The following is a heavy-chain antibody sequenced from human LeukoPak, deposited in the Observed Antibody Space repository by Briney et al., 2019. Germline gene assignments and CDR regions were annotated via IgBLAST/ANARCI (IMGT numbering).Heavy chain of an antibody. D-gene: IGHD1-1*01. V-gene: IGHV3-7*01. Sequence: GGSLRLSCAASGFTFSNAWMSWVRQAPGKGLECVANIKQDGSEKYYVDSVKGRFTISRDNAKNSLYLQMNSLRAEDTAVYYCASTISPTNWFDPWGQGTLVTVSS. CDR3: ASTISPTNWFDP. CDR1: GFTFSNAW. J-gene: IGHJ5*02. CDR2: IKQDGSEK.